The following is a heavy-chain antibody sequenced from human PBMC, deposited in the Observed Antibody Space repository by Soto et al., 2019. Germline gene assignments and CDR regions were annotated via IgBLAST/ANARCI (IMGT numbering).Heavy chain of an antibody. CDR2: MNANSGNT. CDR3: ARGGAYYYASSGYYYGPYFDY. D-gene: IGHD3-22*01. V-gene: IGHV1-8*01. J-gene: IGHJ4*02. CDR1: GYVFSSFD. Sequence: QVQLVQSGAEVKKPGASVKVSCKASGYVFSSFDVNWVRHAPGQGLEWMGWMNANSGNTGYAQKFQGRATMTRNTAMTAAAMELTSLKSQDKAVYYCARGGAYYYASSGYYYGPYFDYWGRGTLVTVSS.